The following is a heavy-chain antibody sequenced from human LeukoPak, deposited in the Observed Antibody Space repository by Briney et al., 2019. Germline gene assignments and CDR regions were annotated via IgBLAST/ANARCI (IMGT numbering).Heavy chain of an antibody. J-gene: IGHJ4*02. V-gene: IGHV4-59*12. CDR1: GGSISSYY. D-gene: IGHD3-10*01. Sequence: PSETLSLTCTVSGGSISSYYWSWIRQPPGKGLEWIGYIYYSGSTNYNPSLKSRVTISVDTSKNQFSLKLSSVTAADTAVYYCARHITMVRGVGSRTENLHDYWGQGTLVTVSS. CDR2: IYYSGST. CDR3: ARHITMVRGVGSRTENLHDY.